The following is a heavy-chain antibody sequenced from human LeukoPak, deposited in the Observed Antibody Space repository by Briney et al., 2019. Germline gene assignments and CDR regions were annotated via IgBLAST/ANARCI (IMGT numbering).Heavy chain of an antibody. Sequence: SETLSLTCAVYGGSFSGYYWSWIRQPPGKGLEWIGYIYYSGSTYYNPSLKSRVTISVDTSKNQFSLKLSSVTAADTAVYYCARAPYYYGSGSDRWGQGTLVTVSS. CDR3: ARAPYYYGSGSDR. J-gene: IGHJ4*02. V-gene: IGHV4-30-4*08. CDR1: GGSFSGYY. CDR2: IYYSGST. D-gene: IGHD3-10*01.